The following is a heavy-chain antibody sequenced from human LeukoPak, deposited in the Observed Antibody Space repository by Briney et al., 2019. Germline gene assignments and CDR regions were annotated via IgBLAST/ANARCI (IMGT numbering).Heavy chain of an antibody. Sequence: PGGSLRLSCSASGFTFSSYAMNWVRQAPGQGLEYVSGINDNGGRTHYGDSVKGRFSISRDNSKNTLHLQMSTLRAEDTALYYCVKHVGGSYAFDYWGQGILVTVSS. V-gene: IGHV3-64D*09. CDR2: INDNGGRT. D-gene: IGHD1-26*01. CDR3: VKHVGGSYAFDY. CDR1: GFTFSSYA. J-gene: IGHJ4*02.